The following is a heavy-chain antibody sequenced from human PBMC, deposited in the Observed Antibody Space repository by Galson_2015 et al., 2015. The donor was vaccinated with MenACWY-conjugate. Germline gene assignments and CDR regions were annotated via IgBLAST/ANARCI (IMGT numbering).Heavy chain of an antibody. CDR3: ARDFHYYDSSGYYYFAY. Sequence: SLRLSCAASGFTVDTDYLNWVRQAPGKGLEWVAVITTGGSTDYADSVKGRFTISRDNAKNSLYLQMNSLRAEDTAVYYCARDFHYYDSSGYYYFAYWGQGTLVTVSS. J-gene: IGHJ4*02. CDR2: ITTGGST. D-gene: IGHD3-22*01. V-gene: IGHV3-53*01. CDR1: GFTVDTDY.